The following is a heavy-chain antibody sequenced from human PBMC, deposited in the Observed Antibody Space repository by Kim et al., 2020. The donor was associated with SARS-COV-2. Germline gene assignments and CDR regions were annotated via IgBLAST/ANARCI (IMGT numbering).Heavy chain of an antibody. CDR1: GFNFGDFG. CDR3: ARESQFGYYLDV. J-gene: IGHJ6*03. CDR2: INWNAGST. D-gene: IGHD3-10*01. Sequence: GGSLRLSCGGSGFNFGDFGMTWVRQGPGKGLEWVSGINWNAGSTGYADFVGGRFTTSKDNAINSLYLQMNSLRAEDTAVYYCARESQFGYYLDVWGKGTTVTVFS. V-gene: IGHV3-20*04.